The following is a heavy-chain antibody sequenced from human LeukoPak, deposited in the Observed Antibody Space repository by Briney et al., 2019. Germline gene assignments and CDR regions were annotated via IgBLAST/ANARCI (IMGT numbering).Heavy chain of an antibody. D-gene: IGHD1-26*01. V-gene: IGHV3-23*01. CDR2: ISGSGGSI. CDR3: AKAPPSGSYQEYFDY. CDR1: GFTFSSYA. Sequence: PGGSLRLSCAASGFTFSSYAMSWVRQAPGKGLEWVSAISGSGGSIYYADSVKGRFAISRDNSKNTLYLQMNSLRAEDTAVYYCAKAPPSGSYQEYFDYWGQGTLVTVSS. J-gene: IGHJ4*02.